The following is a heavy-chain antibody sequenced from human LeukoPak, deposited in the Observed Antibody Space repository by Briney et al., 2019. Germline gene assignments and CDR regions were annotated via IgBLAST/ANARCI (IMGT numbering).Heavy chain of an antibody. D-gene: IGHD2-15*01. V-gene: IGHV4-39*01. CDR3: AGQFYCSGGSCFFDY. CDR1: GGSFRSTTYY. Sequence: SETLSLTCTVSGGSFRSTTYYWGWIRQPPGKGLEWIAAIFYSGSTYYNPSLSSRVTISVDTSKNQFSLKLSSVTAADTAVYYCAGQFYCSGGSCFFDYWGQGTLVTVSS. CDR2: IFYSGST. J-gene: IGHJ4*02.